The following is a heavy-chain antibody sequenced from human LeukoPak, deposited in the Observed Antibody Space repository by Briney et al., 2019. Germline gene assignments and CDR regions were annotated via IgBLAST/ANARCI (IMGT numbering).Heavy chain of an antibody. V-gene: IGHV4-59*02. CDR3: ARESDYGDYGAFDI. D-gene: IGHD4-17*01. CDR1: DSSVSSYY. Sequence: PSETLSLTCTVSDSSVSSYYWSWIRQPPGKGLEWIGYIYYSGSTNYNPSLKSRVTISVDTSKNQFSLKLSSVTAADTAVYYCARESDYGDYGAFDIWGQGTMVTVSS. CDR2: IYYSGST. J-gene: IGHJ3*02.